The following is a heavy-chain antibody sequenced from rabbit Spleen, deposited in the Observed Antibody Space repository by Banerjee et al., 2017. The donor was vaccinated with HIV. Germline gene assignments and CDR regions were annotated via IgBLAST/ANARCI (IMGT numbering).Heavy chain of an antibody. D-gene: IGHD4-1*01. J-gene: IGHJ4*01. CDR1: GLDFSGSYR. Sequence: EEYGGDLVQPEGSLTLTCKASGLDFSGSYRICWVRQAPGKGLEWIGYIDPIFGGTYYASWVNGRFSISRENTQNTVSLQLNSLTVADTATYFCVRNSGWGVSYFTLWGPGTLVTVS. CDR2: IDPIFGGT. V-gene: IGHV1S45*01. CDR3: VRNSGWGVSYFTL.